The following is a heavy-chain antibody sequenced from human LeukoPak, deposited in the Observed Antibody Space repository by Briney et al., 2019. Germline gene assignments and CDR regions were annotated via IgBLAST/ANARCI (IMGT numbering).Heavy chain of an antibody. V-gene: IGHV4-39*07. CDR1: GGSVYSSSFY. Sequence: PSETLSLTCTVSGGSVYSSSFYWGWVRQPPGKGLEWIGEINHSGSTNYNPSLKSRVTISVDTSKNQFSLKLSSVTAADTAVYYCATTSHGDYDRNWFDPWGQGTLVTVSS. CDR3: ATTSHGDYDRNWFDP. D-gene: IGHD4-17*01. J-gene: IGHJ5*02. CDR2: INHSGST.